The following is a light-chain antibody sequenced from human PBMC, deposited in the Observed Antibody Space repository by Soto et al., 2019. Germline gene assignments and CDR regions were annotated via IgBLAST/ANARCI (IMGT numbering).Light chain of an antibody. CDR1: SSNIGAGFD. V-gene: IGLV1-40*01. CDR3: QSYDSGVSASV. Sequence: QSALTQPPSASGAPGQRVSISCSGSSSNIGAGFDVHWYQQFPGAAPKLLIYSDVNRPSGVPYRFSASKSGTSASLTITGLQTEDEAHYYCQSYDSGVSASVFGGGTKLTVL. J-gene: IGLJ2*01. CDR2: SDV.